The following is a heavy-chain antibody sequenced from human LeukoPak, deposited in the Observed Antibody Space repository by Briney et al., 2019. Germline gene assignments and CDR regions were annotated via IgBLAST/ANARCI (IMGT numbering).Heavy chain of an antibody. CDR1: GFTFSSYA. V-gene: IGHV3-23*01. CDR3: GRDPNGDYIGAFDM. J-gene: IGHJ3*02. Sequence: GGSLRLSCAASGFTFSSYAMSWVRQAPGKGLEWVSAIRGSGGSTYYADSVKDRFTISRDNSKNTLYLQMNSLRAEDTAVYYCGRDPNGDYIGAFDMWGQGTVVTVSS. CDR2: IRGSGGST. D-gene: IGHD4-17*01.